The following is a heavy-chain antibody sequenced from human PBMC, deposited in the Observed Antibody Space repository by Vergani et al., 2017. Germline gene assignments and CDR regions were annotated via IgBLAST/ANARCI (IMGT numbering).Heavy chain of an antibody. V-gene: IGHV3-30-3*01. J-gene: IGHJ4*02. Sequence: QVQLVESGGGVVQPGRSLRLSCAASGFTFSSYAMHWVRQAPGKGLEWVAVISYDGSNKYYADSVKGRFPVSRDNSKNTLYLQMNSLRAEDTAVYYCARDKLSGHTSYGGYVYWGQGTLVTVSS. CDR2: ISYDGSNK. CDR1: GFTFSSYA. D-gene: IGHD4-17*01. CDR3: ARDKLSGHTSYGGYVY.